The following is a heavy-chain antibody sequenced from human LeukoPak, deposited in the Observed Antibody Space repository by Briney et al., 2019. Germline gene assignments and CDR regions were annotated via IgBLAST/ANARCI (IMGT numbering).Heavy chain of an antibody. CDR3: ARCEDGYADY. D-gene: IGHD5-24*01. V-gene: IGHV4-34*10. Sequence: SETLSLTCAVYGGSFNGYYWTWIRQSPGKGLEWIGEIYHNGRTNYSPSLKSRLTISIDTSENQFSLKLSSVTAADTAVYYCARCEDGYADYWGQGTLVTVSS. CDR1: GGSFNGYY. J-gene: IGHJ4*02. CDR2: IYHNGRT.